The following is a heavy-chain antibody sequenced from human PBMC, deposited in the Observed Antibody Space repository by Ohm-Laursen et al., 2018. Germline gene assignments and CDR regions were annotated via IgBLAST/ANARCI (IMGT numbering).Heavy chain of an antibody. CDR3: AKDLRNVVGATELQS. CDR1: GFTVSSNY. J-gene: IGHJ5*02. Sequence: SLRLSCAASGFTVSSNYMSWVRQAPGKGLEWVSVIYSGGSTYYADSVKGRFTISRDNSENKLYLQMNSLRAEDTAVYYCAKDLRNVVGATELQSWGQGTLVIVSS. V-gene: IGHV3-53*01. D-gene: IGHD1-26*01. CDR2: IYSGGST.